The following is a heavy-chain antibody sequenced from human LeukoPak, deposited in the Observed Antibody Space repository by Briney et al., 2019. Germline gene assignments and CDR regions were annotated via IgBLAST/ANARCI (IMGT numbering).Heavy chain of an antibody. V-gene: IGHV4-34*01. CDR2: INHSGST. J-gene: IGHJ5*02. CDR1: GGSFSGYY. CDR3: ARVVTTVTTWWFDP. Sequence: SETLSLTCAVYGGSFSGYYWSWIRQPPGKGPEWIGEINHSGSTNYNPSLKSRVTISVDTSKNQFSLKLSSVTAADTAVYYCARVVTTVTTWWFDPWGQGTLVTVSS. D-gene: IGHD4-17*01.